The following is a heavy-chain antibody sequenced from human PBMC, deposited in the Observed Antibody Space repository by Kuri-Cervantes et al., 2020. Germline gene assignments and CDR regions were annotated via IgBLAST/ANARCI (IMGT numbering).Heavy chain of an antibody. Sequence: ESLKISCAVSGYSISSGYYWGWIRQPPGKGLEWIGSIYHSGSTYYNPSLKSRVTISVDTPKNQFSLKLRSVTAADTAVYYCARATTVTTGYYMDVWGKGTTVTVSS. V-gene: IGHV4-38-2*01. CDR3: ARATTVTTGYYMDV. D-gene: IGHD4-11*01. J-gene: IGHJ6*03. CDR2: IYHSGST. CDR1: GYSISSGYY.